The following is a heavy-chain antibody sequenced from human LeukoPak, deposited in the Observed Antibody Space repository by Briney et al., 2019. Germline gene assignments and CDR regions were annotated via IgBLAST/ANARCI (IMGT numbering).Heavy chain of an antibody. Sequence: SETLSLTCAVYGGSFSGYYWSWIRQPPGKWLEWSGEINHSGSTNYNPSLKSRVTISVDTSKNQFSLKLSSVTAADTAVYYCARDHLVRGVEHWGQGTLVTVSS. D-gene: IGHD3-10*01. CDR2: INHSGST. CDR1: GGSFSGYY. V-gene: IGHV4-34*01. J-gene: IGHJ1*01. CDR3: ARDHLVRGVEH.